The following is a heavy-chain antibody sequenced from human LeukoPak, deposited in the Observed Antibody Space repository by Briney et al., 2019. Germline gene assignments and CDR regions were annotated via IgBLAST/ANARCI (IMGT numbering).Heavy chain of an antibody. CDR1: GYTFTSYA. D-gene: IGHD6-19*01. CDR3: ARDKVAGTMDY. CDR2: INAGNGNT. V-gene: IGHV1-3*01. Sequence: ASVKVSCKASGYTFTSYAMHWVRQAPGQRLEWMGWINAGNGNTKYSQKFQGRVTITRGTSASTAYMELSSLRSEDTAVYYCARDKVAGTMDYWGQGTLVTVSS. J-gene: IGHJ4*02.